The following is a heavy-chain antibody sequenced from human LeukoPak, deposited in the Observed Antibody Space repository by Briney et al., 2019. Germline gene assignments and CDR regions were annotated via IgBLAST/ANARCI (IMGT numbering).Heavy chain of an antibody. CDR3: AKDGDPLTPRANYDFWSGYNYYYYYYMDV. CDR1: GFTFSSYG. J-gene: IGHJ6*03. V-gene: IGHV3-30*02. Sequence: GGSLRLSCAASGFTFSSYGMHWVRQAPGKGLEWVAFIRYDGSNKYYADSVKGRFTISRDNSKNTLYLQMNSLRAEDTAVYYCAKDGDPLTPRANYDFWSGYNYYYYYYMDVWGKGTTVTVSS. CDR2: IRYDGSNK. D-gene: IGHD3-3*01.